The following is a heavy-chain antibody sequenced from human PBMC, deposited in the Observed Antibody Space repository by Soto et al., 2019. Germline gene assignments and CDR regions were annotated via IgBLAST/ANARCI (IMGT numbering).Heavy chain of an antibody. V-gene: IGHV1-69*06. CDR1: GGTFSSYA. CDR3: ARLPPEYYDFWSGYSHNWFDP. Sequence: ASVKVSCKASGGTFSSYAISWVRQAPGQGLEWMGGIIPIFGTANYAQKFQGRVTITADKSTSTAYMELSSLRSEDTAVYYCARLPPEYYDFWSGYSHNWFDPWGQGTLVTVSS. J-gene: IGHJ5*02. CDR2: IIPIFGTA. D-gene: IGHD3-3*01.